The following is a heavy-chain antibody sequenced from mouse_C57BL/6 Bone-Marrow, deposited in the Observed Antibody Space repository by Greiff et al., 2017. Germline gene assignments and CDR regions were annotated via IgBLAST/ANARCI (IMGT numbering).Heavy chain of an antibody. J-gene: IGHJ2*01. CDR1: GFTFSSYA. V-gene: IGHV5-4*03. D-gene: IGHD6-1*01. CDR3: ASPLWGY. Sequence: EVNVVESGGGLVKPGGSLKLSCAASGFTFSSYAMSWVRQTPEKRLEWVATISDGGSYTYYPDNVKGRFTISRDNAKNNLYLQLSHLKSEDTAMYYCASPLWGYWGQGTTLTVSS. CDR2: ISDGGSYT.